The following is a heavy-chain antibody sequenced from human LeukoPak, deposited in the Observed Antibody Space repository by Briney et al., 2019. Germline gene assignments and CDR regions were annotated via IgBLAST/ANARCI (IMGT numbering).Heavy chain of an antibody. J-gene: IGHJ3*01. CDR3: ARHIPVSYDAFDL. CDR2: VYFTGRT. CDR1: GGSITGYY. V-gene: IGHV4-59*08. Sequence: SETLSLTCTVSGGSITGYYWSWIRQPPGEGPEWIAYVYFTGRTLYNPSLESRVTISVDTSKTQFSLRLTSVTAADTAVYYCARHIPVSYDAFDLWGRGTTVTVSS. D-gene: IGHD6-19*01.